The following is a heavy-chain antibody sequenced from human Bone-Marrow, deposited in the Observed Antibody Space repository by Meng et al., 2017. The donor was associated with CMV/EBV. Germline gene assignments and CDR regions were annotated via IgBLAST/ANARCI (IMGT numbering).Heavy chain of an antibody. D-gene: IGHD3-22*01. Sequence: ASVKVSCKASGYTFTGYYMHWVRQAPGQGLEWMGWINPNSGGTNYAQKFQGRVTMTRDTSISTAYMELSRLRSDDTAVYYCARVGYDSSGYMFDYWGQGTLVTVPQ. CDR2: INPNSGGT. J-gene: IGHJ4*02. V-gene: IGHV1-2*02. CDR3: ARVGYDSSGYMFDY. CDR1: GYTFTGYY.